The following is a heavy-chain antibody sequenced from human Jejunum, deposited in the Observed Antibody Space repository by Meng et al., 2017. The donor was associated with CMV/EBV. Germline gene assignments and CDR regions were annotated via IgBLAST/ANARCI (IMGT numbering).Heavy chain of an antibody. D-gene: IGHD3-10*01. CDR3: TRPQSYGSGSYYDF. V-gene: IGHV3-73*01. Sequence: TFSGYAIHWVRQASGKGLEWVGRIRSKANSYATAYAASVKGRFTISRDDSRNTAYLQMSSLKTEDTAVYYCTRPQSYGSGSYYDFWGQGTLVTVSS. CDR2: IRSKANSYAT. J-gene: IGHJ4*02. CDR1: TFSGYA.